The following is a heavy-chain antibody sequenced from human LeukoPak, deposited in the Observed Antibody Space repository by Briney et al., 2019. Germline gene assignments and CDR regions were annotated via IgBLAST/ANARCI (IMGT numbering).Heavy chain of an antibody. Sequence: SETLSLTCTVSGGSISSYYWSWIRQPSGKGLEWIGYIYYSGSTNYNPSLKSRVTISVDTSKNQFSLKLSSVTAADTAVYYCARGYCSGGSCYRGYFDYWGQGTLVTVSS. CDR2: IYYSGST. CDR1: GGSISSYY. CDR3: ARGYCSGGSCYRGYFDY. D-gene: IGHD2-15*01. V-gene: IGHV4-59*01. J-gene: IGHJ4*02.